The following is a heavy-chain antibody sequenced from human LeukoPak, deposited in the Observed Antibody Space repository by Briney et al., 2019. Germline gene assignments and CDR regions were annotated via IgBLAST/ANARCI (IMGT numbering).Heavy chain of an antibody. D-gene: IGHD6-19*01. Sequence: GGSLRLSCAASGFTFSSYAMHWVRQAPGKGLEWVAVISYDGSNKYYADSVKGRFTISRDNSRNTLYLQMNSLRAEDTAVYYCARAPSPSSGLLYWYFDLWGRGTLVTVSS. CDR1: GFTFSSYA. J-gene: IGHJ2*01. V-gene: IGHV3-30*04. CDR3: ARAPSPSSGLLYWYFDL. CDR2: ISYDGSNK.